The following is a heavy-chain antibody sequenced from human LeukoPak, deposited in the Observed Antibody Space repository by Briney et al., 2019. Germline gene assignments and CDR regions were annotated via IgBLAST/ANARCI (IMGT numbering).Heavy chain of an antibody. CDR2: ISGSGGST. V-gene: IGHV3-23*01. D-gene: IGHD6-19*01. Sequence: GGSLTLSCAASGFTFSSYAMSWVRQAPGKGLEWVSAISGSGGSTYYADSVKGRFTISRDNSKNTLYLQMNSLRAEDTAVYYCAHQVRGWTSFDYWGQGTLVTVSS. J-gene: IGHJ4*02. CDR3: AHQVRGWTSFDY. CDR1: GFTFSSYA.